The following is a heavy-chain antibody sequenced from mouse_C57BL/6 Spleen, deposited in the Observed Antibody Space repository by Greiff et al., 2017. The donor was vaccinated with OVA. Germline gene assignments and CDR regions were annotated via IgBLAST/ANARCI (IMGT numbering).Heavy chain of an antibody. V-gene: IGHV1-55*01. Sequence: QVQLKQPGAELVKPGASVKMSCKASGYTFTSYWITWVKQRPGQGLEWIGDIYPGSGSTNYNEKFKSKATLTVDTSSSTTYMQLSSLTSEDSAVYYCARKGGYYSNLWFAYWGQGTMVTVSA. J-gene: IGHJ3*01. CDR2: IYPGSGST. CDR3: ARKGGYYSNLWFAY. CDR1: GYTFTSYW. D-gene: IGHD2-5*01.